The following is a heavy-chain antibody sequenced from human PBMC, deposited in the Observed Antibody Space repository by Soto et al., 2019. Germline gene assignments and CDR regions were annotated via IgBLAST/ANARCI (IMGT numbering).Heavy chain of an antibody. CDR1: SGSNFSSNW. V-gene: IGHV4-4*02. J-gene: IGHJ4*02. Sequence: QVQLQESGPGLVKPSGTLSLTCAVSSGSNFSSNWWSWVRQPPGKGLEWIGETRNSGGANYNPSLKSRVTISVDKSTNQFFLNLNSVTAADTAVYYCASHLTMTGTRGFDHWGLGTLVTVSS. CDR3: ASHLTMTGTRGFDH. CDR2: TRNSGGA. D-gene: IGHD3-9*01.